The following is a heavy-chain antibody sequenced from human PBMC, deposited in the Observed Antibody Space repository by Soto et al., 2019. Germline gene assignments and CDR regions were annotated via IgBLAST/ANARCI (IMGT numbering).Heavy chain of an antibody. CDR1: GFTFSSFS. D-gene: IGHD6-19*01. CDR2: ISYDGTNK. J-gene: IGHJ4*02. Sequence: QVQLVESGGGVVQPGRSLRLSCAASGFTFSSFSLHWVRQAPGKGLEWLALISYDGTNKYNADSVKGRFAISRDNSKNTLYLQLNSLRPEDTAVYYYARTTAVAGTPEFDYWGQGTLVTVSS. V-gene: IGHV3-30*09. CDR3: ARTTAVAGTPEFDY.